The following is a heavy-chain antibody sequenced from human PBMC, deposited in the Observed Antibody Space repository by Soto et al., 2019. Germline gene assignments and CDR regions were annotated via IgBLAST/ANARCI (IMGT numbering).Heavy chain of an antibody. CDR1: GFTFSSYA. V-gene: IGHV3-23*01. J-gene: IGHJ4*02. D-gene: IGHD2-15*01. CDR2: ISGSGGST. CDR3: AKDRRVDIVVVVAATHFDY. Sequence: PGGSLRLSCAASGFTFSSYAMSWVRQAPGKGPEWVSAISGSGGSTYYADSVKGRFTISRDNSKNTLYLQMNSLRAEDTAVYYCAKDRRVDIVVVVAATHFDYWGQGTLVTVSS.